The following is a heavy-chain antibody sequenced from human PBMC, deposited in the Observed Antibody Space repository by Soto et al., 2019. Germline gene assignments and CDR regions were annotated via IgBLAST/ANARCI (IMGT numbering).Heavy chain of an antibody. D-gene: IGHD2-15*01. CDR3: VVAATPPSY. Sequence: EVQLVESGGGLVKPGGSLRLSCAASGFTFNNAWMSWVHQAPGKGLEWVGRIKGKTDGGTTDYAAPVKGRFTISRDDSKNTLSLQMNSLNTADTAVYYCVVAATPPSYWGQGTLVTVSS. CDR2: IKGKTDGGTT. V-gene: IGHV3-15*01. CDR1: GFTFNNAW. J-gene: IGHJ4*02.